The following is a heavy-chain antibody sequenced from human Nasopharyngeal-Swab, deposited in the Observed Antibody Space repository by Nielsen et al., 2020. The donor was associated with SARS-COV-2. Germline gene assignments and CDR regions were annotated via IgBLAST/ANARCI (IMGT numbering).Heavy chain of an antibody. CDR3: ARDLGGYDTSFDY. D-gene: IGHD5-12*01. V-gene: IGHV3-21*01. CDR1: GFTFSSYS. Sequence: GGSLRLSCAASGFTFSSYSMNWVRQAPGKGLEWVSSISSRSNYIYYADSVKGRLTISRDNAKNSLYLQMNSLRAEDTAVYYCARDLGGYDTSFDYWGQGTLVTVSS. J-gene: IGHJ4*02. CDR2: ISSRSNYI.